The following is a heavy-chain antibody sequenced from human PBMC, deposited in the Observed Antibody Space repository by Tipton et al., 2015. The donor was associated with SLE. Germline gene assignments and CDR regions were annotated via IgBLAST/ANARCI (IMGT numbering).Heavy chain of an antibody. Sequence: SLRLSCAASGFTFNTSAMHWVRQAPGKGLEWVAVISHDGNNKYYADSVKGRFTISRDNSKETLYLQMHSLRVADTAVYYCARGGLGRGSGWSGAFAPWGQGTLVTVSS. CDR1: GFTFNTSA. CDR2: ISHDGNNK. D-gene: IGHD6-19*01. CDR3: ARGGLGRGSGWSGAFAP. V-gene: IGHV3-30*04. J-gene: IGHJ5*02.